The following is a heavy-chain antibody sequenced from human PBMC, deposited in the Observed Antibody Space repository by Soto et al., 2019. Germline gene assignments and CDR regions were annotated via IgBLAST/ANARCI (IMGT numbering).Heavy chain of an antibody. CDR3: VKDRWIDY. CDR2: ISSNGGST. CDR1: GFTFSTYA. D-gene: IGHD3-16*02. Sequence: PGGSLRLSCSASGFTFSTYAMHWVRQAPGRGLQYVSSISSNGGSTYYPDSVKGRFTISRGNSKNTLYLQMSSLRAEDTAVYYCVKDRWIDYWGQGTLVTVSS. J-gene: IGHJ4*02. V-gene: IGHV3-64D*06.